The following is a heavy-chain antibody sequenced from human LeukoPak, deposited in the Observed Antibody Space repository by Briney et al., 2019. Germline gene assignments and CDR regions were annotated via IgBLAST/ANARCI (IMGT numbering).Heavy chain of an antibody. CDR3: AKGAVAGTFGFDY. V-gene: IGHV3-23*01. D-gene: IGHD6-19*01. Sequence: GESLRPSCAASGFTFSSYVMSWGRQAPGKGLEWVSTINKNGGETYYADSVKGRFTISRDNSRNTLYLQMNSLRAEDTAVYYCAKGAVAGTFGFDYWGQGTLVTVSS. CDR1: GFTFSSYV. CDR2: INKNGGET. J-gene: IGHJ4*02.